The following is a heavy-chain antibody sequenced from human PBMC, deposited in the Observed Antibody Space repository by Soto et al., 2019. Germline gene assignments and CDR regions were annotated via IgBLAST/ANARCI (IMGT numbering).Heavy chain of an antibody. D-gene: IGHD5-12*01. CDR1: GITVTSSA. CDR2: INAGNGDT. V-gene: IGHV1-3*01. J-gene: IGHJ5*02. Sequence: ASAKVCGKASGITVTSSAMDWVRQAAGERLEWMGWINAGNGDTRYSQIFQGRVTLTRDTSASTVYLDLSSLRSEDTAIYYCARAISGYVTWGQGTLVTVSS. CDR3: ARAISGYVT.